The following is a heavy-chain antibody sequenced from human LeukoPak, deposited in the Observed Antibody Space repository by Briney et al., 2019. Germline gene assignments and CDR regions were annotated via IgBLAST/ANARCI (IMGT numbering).Heavy chain of an antibody. CDR2: INPNSGGT. Sequence: ASVKVSCKASGYTFTGYYMHWVRQAPGQGLEWVGWINPNSGGTNYAQKFQGRVTMTRDTSISTAYMELSRLRSDDTAVYYCARDPVRYGGNCQNNWFYPWGQGTLVTVSS. CDR3: ARDPVRYGGNCQNNWFYP. CDR1: GYTFTGYY. J-gene: IGHJ5*02. V-gene: IGHV1-2*02. D-gene: IGHD4-23*01.